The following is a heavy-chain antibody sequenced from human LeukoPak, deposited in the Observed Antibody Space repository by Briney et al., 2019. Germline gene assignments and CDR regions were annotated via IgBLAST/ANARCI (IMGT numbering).Heavy chain of an antibody. V-gene: IGHV4-34*01. Sequence: SETLSLTCAAYGGSFSGYYWSWIRQPPGKGLEGIGEINHSGSTNYNPSLKSRVTISVDTSKNQFSLKLSSVTAADTAVYYCARGYCSGGRCSSGICFAYWGQGTLVSVSS. J-gene: IGHJ4*02. CDR1: GGSFSGYY. CDR3: ARGYCSGGRCSSGICFAY. D-gene: IGHD2-15*01. CDR2: INHSGST.